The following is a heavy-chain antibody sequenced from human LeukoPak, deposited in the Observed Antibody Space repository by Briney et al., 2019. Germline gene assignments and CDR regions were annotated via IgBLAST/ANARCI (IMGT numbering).Heavy chain of an antibody. Sequence: GGSLRLSCAASGFTFTNYAMIWVRQAPGKGLEWVSAISGSGGSTYYADSVKGRFTISRDNSKNTLYLQMNSLRAEDTAVYYCAKGTTVTHPGPAFDIWGQGTMVTVSS. D-gene: IGHD4-17*01. CDR3: AKGTTVTHPGPAFDI. CDR1: GFTFTNYA. CDR2: ISGSGGST. J-gene: IGHJ3*02. V-gene: IGHV3-23*01.